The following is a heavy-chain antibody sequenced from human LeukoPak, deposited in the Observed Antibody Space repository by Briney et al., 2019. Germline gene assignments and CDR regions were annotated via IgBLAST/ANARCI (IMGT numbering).Heavy chain of an antibody. CDR2: IYYGGTS. CDR1: GDSISSSGYY. CDR3: ARDSAGYCGGDCAIFDY. Sequence: KPSETLSLTCTVSGDSISSSGYYWGWIRQSPAKGLEWIGSIYYGGTSYYNPSLKSRVTISVDTSKNQFSLKLSSVTAADTAVYYCARDSAGYCGGDCAIFDYWGQGTLVTVSS. J-gene: IGHJ4*02. V-gene: IGHV4-39*07. D-gene: IGHD2-21*02.